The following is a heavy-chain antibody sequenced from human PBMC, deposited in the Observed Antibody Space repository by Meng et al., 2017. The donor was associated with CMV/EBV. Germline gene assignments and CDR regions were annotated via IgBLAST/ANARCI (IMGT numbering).Heavy chain of an antibody. J-gene: IGHJ4*02. CDR1: GFTFSSYS. CDR3: ARDSRIAAAETFDY. D-gene: IGHD6-13*01. V-gene: IGHV3-48*04. Sequence: GGSLRLSCAASGFTFSSYSMNWVRQAPGKGLEWVSYISSSSSTIYYADSVKGRFTISRDNAKNSLYLQMNSLRAEDTAVYYCARDSRIAAAETFDYWGQGTLVTVSS. CDR2: ISSSSSTI.